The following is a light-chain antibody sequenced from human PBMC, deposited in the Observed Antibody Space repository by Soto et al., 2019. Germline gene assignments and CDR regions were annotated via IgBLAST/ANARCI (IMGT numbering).Light chain of an antibody. CDR2: DVS. Sequence: QSALTQPASVSGSPGQSITISCTGTSSDVGGYNYVSWYQQHPGKAPKLMIYDVSNRPSGVSNRFSGSKSGNTASLTISGLQAEDDSDYYCSTDTSSSTPYVFVTGTNVTV. CDR3: STDTSSSTPYV. V-gene: IGLV2-14*03. CDR1: SSDVGGYNY. J-gene: IGLJ1*01.